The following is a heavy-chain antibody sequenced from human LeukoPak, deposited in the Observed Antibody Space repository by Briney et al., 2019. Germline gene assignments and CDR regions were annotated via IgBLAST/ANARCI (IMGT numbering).Heavy chain of an antibody. D-gene: IGHD3-9*01. CDR3: ARDSADLLQSFDYCFDF. Sequence: GASVKVSCKASGYTFTSYGISWVRQAPGQGLEWMGWISAYNDNTNYAQKLQGRVTMTTDTSTSTVYMELRSLRSDDTAVYYCARDSADLLQSFDYCFDFWGQGTLVTVSS. V-gene: IGHV1-18*01. CDR1: GYTFTSYG. CDR2: ISAYNDNT. J-gene: IGHJ4*02.